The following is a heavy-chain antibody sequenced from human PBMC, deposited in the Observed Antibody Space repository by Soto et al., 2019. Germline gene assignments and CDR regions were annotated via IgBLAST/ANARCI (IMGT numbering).Heavy chain of an antibody. Sequence: QVQLVQSGAEVKKPGSSVKVSCKASGGTFSSYAISWVRQAPGQGLEWMGGIIPIFGTANYAPKFQGRVTITADKSTSTAYMELSSLRSEDTAVYYCARGKAYYDILTGCFDYWGQGTLVTVSS. CDR1: GGTFSSYA. J-gene: IGHJ4*02. CDR2: IIPIFGTA. CDR3: ARGKAYYDILTGCFDY. D-gene: IGHD3-9*01. V-gene: IGHV1-69*06.